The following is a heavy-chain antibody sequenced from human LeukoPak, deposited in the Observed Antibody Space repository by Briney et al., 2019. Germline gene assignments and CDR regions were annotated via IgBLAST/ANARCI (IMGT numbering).Heavy chain of an antibody. Sequence: PSETLSLTCTVSGGSISSYYWSWIRQPAGKGLEWIGRIYTSGSTNYNPSLTSRVTMSVDTSKNQFSLKLSSVTAADTAVYYCARGIYYDILTGYYNRGFDYWGQGTLVTASS. D-gene: IGHD3-9*01. CDR2: IYTSGST. CDR3: ARGIYYDILTGYYNRGFDY. J-gene: IGHJ4*02. CDR1: GGSISSYY. V-gene: IGHV4-4*07.